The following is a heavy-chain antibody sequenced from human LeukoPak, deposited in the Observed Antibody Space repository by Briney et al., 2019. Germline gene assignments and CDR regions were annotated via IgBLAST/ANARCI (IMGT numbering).Heavy chain of an antibody. D-gene: IGHD4-23*01. CDR2: IIPIFGTA. J-gene: IGHJ4*02. CDR3: ARESLTTVVTSDY. Sequence: SVKVSCKASGGTFSSYAISWVRQAPGQELEWMGGIIPIFGTANYAQKFQGRVTITADESTSTAYMELSSLRSEDTAVYYCARESLTTVVTSDYWGQGTLVTVSS. V-gene: IGHV1-69*13. CDR1: GGTFSSYA.